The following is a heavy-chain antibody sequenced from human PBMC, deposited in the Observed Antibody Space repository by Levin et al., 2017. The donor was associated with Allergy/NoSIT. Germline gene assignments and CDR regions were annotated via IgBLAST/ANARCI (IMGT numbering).Heavy chain of an antibody. V-gene: IGHV3-23*01. Sequence: GGSLRLSCAASGFTFSSYAMSWVRQAPGKGLEWVSAISGSGGSTYYADSVKGRFTISRDNSKNTLYLQMNSLRAEDTAVYYCAKSHAAQVGYNWFDPWGQGTLVTVSS. D-gene: IGHD1-26*01. J-gene: IGHJ5*02. CDR3: AKSHAAQVGYNWFDP. CDR1: GFTFSSYA. CDR2: ISGSGGST.